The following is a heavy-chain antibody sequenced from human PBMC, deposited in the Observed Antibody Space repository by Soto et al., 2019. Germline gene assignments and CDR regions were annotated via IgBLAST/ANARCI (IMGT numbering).Heavy chain of an antibody. D-gene: IGHD4-17*01. Sequence: QVQLQESGPGLVKPSQTLSLTCTVSGASITSGGYYWSWIRQHPAKGLEWIGYIYYNGNTYYNPSLKSRVTISLDTSDNQFSLRLSSVTAADTAVYFCARLTLTNYGARWFDPWGQGTLVNVSS. CDR1: GASITSGGYY. V-gene: IGHV4-31*03. CDR2: IYYNGNT. J-gene: IGHJ5*02. CDR3: ARLTLTNYGARWFDP.